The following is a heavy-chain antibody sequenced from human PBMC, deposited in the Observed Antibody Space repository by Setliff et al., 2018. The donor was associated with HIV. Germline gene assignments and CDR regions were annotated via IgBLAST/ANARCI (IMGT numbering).Heavy chain of an antibody. V-gene: IGHV1-8*01. CDR3: ARGSFCGDYGNYYYYALDV. Sequence: ASVKVSCKASGYTFTSYDINWVRQAPGQGLEWMAWINPNSGNIDYAQKFQGRVTMTKNTSISTAYLELSSLRSEDTAVYYCARGSFCGDYGNYYYYALDVWGQGTTVTVSS. CDR1: GYTFTSYD. CDR2: INPNSGNI. J-gene: IGHJ6*02. D-gene: IGHD4-17*01.